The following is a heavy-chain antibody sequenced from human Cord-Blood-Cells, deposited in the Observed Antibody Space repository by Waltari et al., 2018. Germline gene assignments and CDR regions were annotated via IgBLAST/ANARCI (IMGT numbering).Heavy chain of an antibody. CDR3: AKLGGVGATFLDAVDI. J-gene: IGHJ3*02. D-gene: IGHD1-26*01. Sequence: EVQLVESGGSVVQPVGSLRSSCAASGLTFSSFAISWVRQAPVKGLEWVPAISGSGGSTYYADSVKGRFTISRDNSKNTLYLQMNSLRAEDTAVYYCAKLGGVGATFLDAVDIWGQGTMVTVSS. V-gene: IGHV3-23*04. CDR2: ISGSGGST. CDR1: GLTFSSFA.